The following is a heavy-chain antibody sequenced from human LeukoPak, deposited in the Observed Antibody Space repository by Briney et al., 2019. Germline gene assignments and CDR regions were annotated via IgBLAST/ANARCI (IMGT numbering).Heavy chain of an antibody. D-gene: IGHD2-2*01. CDR2: INHSGST. CDR1: GGSFSGYY. CDR3: ARGSSYCSSTSCRKGGWFDP. Sequence: SETLSLTCAVYGGSFSGYYWSWIRQPPGKGLEWIGEINHSGSTNYNPSLQSRVTISVETSKNQFSLILRSVTAAGRAVYYCARGSSYCSSTSCRKGGWFDPWGQGTLVTDCS. J-gene: IGHJ5*02. V-gene: IGHV4-34*01.